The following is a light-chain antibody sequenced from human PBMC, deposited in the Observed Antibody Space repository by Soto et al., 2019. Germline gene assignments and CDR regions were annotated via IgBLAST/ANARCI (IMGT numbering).Light chain of an antibody. Sequence: LMTQTPDSLAVSLGDRATINCKSSHSVLSSSDNQNYLAWFQQKPGQPPKLIMYWASTRKSGVPDRFSGGGSGTDVTLTISSLQAEDVAVYYCQQYHSDPITFGQGTRLEIK. CDR2: WAS. V-gene: IGKV4-1*01. CDR1: HSVLSSSDNQNY. J-gene: IGKJ5*01. CDR3: QQYHSDPIT.